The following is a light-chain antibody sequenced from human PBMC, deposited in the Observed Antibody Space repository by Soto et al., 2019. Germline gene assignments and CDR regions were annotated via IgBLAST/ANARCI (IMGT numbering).Light chain of an antibody. V-gene: IGKV1-39*01. CDR3: QQSYSTTWT. CDR2: DAS. Sequence: DIQMTQSPSSLSASVRDRVTITCQASQDISNYLNWYQQKPGKAPKLLICDASNLEPGVPSRFSGSGSGTDFTLTISSLQPEDFATYSCQQSYSTTWTFGQGTKVDIK. CDR1: QDISNY. J-gene: IGKJ1*01.